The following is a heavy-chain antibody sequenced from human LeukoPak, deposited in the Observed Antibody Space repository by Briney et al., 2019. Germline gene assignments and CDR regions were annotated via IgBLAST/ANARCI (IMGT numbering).Heavy chain of an antibody. CDR2: ISDDGSDK. D-gene: IGHD5-24*01. J-gene: IGHJ6*03. Sequence: QSGGSLRLSCGASGFTFSNAWMNWVRQAPGKGLEWVAVISDDGSDKYYADSVKGRFTISRDNAKNSLYLQMNSLRTEDTAVYYCARDEITDYMDVWGKGTTVTVSS. CDR1: GFTFSNAW. V-gene: IGHV3-30*03. CDR3: ARDEITDYMDV.